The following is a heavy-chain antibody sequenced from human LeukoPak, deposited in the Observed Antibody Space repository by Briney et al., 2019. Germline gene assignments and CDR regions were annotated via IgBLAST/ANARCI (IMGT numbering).Heavy chain of an antibody. CDR2: IYYSGIT. Sequence: SETLSLTCTVSGGSISSTSYYWGWIRQPPGKGLEWIGSIYYSGITYYNPSLKSRITISVDTSKNQFSLTLSAVTAADTAVYYCATQIIVADHYFDYWGQGTLVTVSS. J-gene: IGHJ4*02. CDR3: ATQIIVADHYFDY. V-gene: IGHV4-39*01. CDR1: GGSISSTSYY. D-gene: IGHD6-25*01.